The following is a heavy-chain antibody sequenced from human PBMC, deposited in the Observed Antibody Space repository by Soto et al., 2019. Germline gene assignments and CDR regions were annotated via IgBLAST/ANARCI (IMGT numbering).Heavy chain of an antibody. CDR1: GFTFSSYA. D-gene: IGHD3-22*01. CDR3: AKNPGYYYDSTGYHIDY. V-gene: IGHV3-23*01. Sequence: GGSLRLSCAASGFTFSSYAMSWVRQAPGKGLEWVSTISGSGGSTHYADSVKGRFTISRDNSKNTLYLQMNSLRAEDTAVYYCAKNPGYYYDSTGYHIDYWGQGTLVTVSS. CDR2: ISGSGGST. J-gene: IGHJ4*02.